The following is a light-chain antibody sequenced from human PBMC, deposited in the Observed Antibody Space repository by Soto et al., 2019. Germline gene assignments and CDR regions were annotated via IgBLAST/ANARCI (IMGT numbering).Light chain of an antibody. V-gene: IGKV3-20*01. J-gene: IGKJ1*01. CDR3: HQYDSSPST. CDR1: QTINSNY. Sequence: EIVLTQSPGTLSLSPGERAALSCRASQTINSNYLAWYQQKPGQAPRLLIYGASNRATGIPDRFSGSGSGTDSTLTISRLEPEDFVVYYCHQYDSSPSTFGQGTKVEIK. CDR2: GAS.